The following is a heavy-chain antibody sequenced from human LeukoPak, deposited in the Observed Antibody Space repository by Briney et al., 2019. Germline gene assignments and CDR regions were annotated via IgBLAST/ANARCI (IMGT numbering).Heavy chain of an antibody. V-gene: IGHV4-39*01. CDR3: ARRPPRGRVTNYYFDY. CDR2: IYYSGST. J-gene: IGHJ4*02. Sequence: SETLSLTCTVSGGSISSSSYCWGWIRQPPGKGLEWIGSIYYSGSTYYNPSLKSRVTISVDTSKNQFSLKLSSVTAADTAVYYCARRPPRGRVTNYYFDYWGQGTLVTVSS. D-gene: IGHD3-16*01. CDR1: GGSISSSSYC.